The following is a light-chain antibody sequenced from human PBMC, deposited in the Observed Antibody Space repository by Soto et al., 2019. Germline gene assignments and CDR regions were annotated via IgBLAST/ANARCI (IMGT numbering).Light chain of an antibody. CDR1: SNIGHNY. J-gene: IGLJ2*01. CDR2: DNT. Sequence: QSVLTQPPSGSAAPGQRVTISCSGSSNIGHNYVTWYQQVPGTAPKLLIYDNTKRPSGIPDRFSGSKSGTSATLGITGLQTGDEADYFCGTWDIARSVVLFGGGTQLTVL. V-gene: IGLV1-51*01. CDR3: GTWDIARSVVL.